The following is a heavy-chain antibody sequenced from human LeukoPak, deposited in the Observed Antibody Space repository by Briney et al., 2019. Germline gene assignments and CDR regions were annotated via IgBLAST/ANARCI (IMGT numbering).Heavy chain of an antibody. D-gene: IGHD6-13*01. CDR2: IYTSGST. V-gene: IGHV4-4*07. CDR3: ARDMSSSWYLGYYFDY. CDR1: GGSISSYY. Sequence: PSETLSLTCTVSGGSISSYYWSWIRQPAGKGLEWIGRIYTSGSTNYNPSLKSRVTMSVDTSKNQFSLKLSSVTAADTAVYYCARDMSSSWYLGYYFDYWGQGTLVTVSS. J-gene: IGHJ4*02.